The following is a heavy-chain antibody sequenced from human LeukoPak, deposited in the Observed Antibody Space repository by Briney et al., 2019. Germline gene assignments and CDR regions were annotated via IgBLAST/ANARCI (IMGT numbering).Heavy chain of an antibody. Sequence: ASVKVSCKASGYTFTGYYMHWVRQAPGQGLEWMGWINPNSGGTNYAQKFQGRVTMTRDTSISTAYMELRSLRSDDTAVYYCARVTTTVDFDYWGQGTLVTVSS. CDR3: ARVTTTVDFDY. J-gene: IGHJ4*02. D-gene: IGHD4-23*01. CDR1: GYTFTGYY. V-gene: IGHV1-2*02. CDR2: INPNSGGT.